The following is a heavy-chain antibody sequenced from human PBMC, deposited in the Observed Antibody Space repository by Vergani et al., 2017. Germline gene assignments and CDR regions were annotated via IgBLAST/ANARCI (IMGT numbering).Heavy chain of an antibody. CDR3: ARHDSRHYDASYYGLDV. D-gene: IGHD3-16*01. V-gene: IGHV4-39*01. J-gene: IGHJ6*02. CDR2: IYYSGST. CDR1: GGSISSSSHF. Sequence: QLQLHKSGPGLVKPSETLSLTCTLSGGSISSSSHFWGWLRQTPGKGLEWIGSIYYSGSTYYNPSLKSRVSISVDTSKNQFSLKLSSVTAADSAVYYCARHDSRHYDASYYGLDVWGQGTTVTVSS.